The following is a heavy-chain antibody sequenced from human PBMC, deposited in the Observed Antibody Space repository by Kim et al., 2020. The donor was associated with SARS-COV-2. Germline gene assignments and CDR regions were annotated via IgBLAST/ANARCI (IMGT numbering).Heavy chain of an antibody. CDR3: TTDTIVVAPAATSDAFDI. J-gene: IGHJ3*02. D-gene: IGHD2-2*01. V-gene: IGHV3-15*01. Sequence: KGRFTISRDDSKNTLYLQMNSLKTEDTAVYYCTTDTIVVAPAATSDAFDIWGQGTMVTVSS.